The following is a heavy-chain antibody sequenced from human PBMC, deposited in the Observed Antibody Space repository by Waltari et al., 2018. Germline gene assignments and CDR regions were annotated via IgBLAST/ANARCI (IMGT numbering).Heavy chain of an antibody. D-gene: IGHD3-10*01. Sequence: GGGLIQPGGSLRLSCAASGFTVSSNYMSWVRQAPGKGLEWVSVIYSGGSTYYADSVKGRFTISRDNSKNTLYLQMNSLRAEDTAVYYCASTRVATGYGMDVWGQGTTVTVSS. J-gene: IGHJ6*02. CDR1: GFTVSSNY. CDR3: ASTRVATGYGMDV. V-gene: IGHV3-53*01. CDR2: IYSGGST.